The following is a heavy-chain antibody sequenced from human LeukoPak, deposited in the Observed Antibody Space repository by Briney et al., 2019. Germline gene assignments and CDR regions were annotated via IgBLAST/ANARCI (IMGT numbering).Heavy chain of an antibody. J-gene: IGHJ6*02. D-gene: IGHD2-8*01. V-gene: IGHV1-18*01. CDR3: ARGVCTNGICYGPYYYYGMDV. CDR2: ISAYNGST. Sequence: ASVKVSCKASGYTFTSYGISWVRQAPGQGLEWMGWISAYNGSTNYAQKLQGRVTMTTDTSTSTAYMELRSLRSDDTAVYYCARGVCTNGICYGPYYYYGMDVWGQGTLVTVSS. CDR1: GYTFTSYG.